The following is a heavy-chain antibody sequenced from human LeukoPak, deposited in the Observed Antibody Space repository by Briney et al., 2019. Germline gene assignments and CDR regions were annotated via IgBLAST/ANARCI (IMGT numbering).Heavy chain of an antibody. J-gene: IGHJ4*02. CDR3: ARGFGNYYGSGSTLFGDF. CDR1: GASISSGGYD. D-gene: IGHD3-10*01. V-gene: IGHV4-30-4*08. CDR2: IYYSGST. Sequence: PSQTLSLTCTVSGASISSGGYDSGWLRQHPGKGLEWIGYIYYSGSTYYNPSLKSRVTMSVDTSRNQFSLNLNSVTAADTAVYYCARGFGNYYGSGSTLFGDFWGQGTLVTVSS.